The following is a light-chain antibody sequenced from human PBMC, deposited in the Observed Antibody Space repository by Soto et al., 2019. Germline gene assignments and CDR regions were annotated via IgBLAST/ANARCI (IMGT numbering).Light chain of an antibody. Sequence: QSALTQPPSASGSPGPSVTISCTGTSSDVGGYNYVSWYQQHPGKAPKLMIYEVSKRPSGVPDRFSGSKSGNTASLTVSGLQAEDEADYYCSSYAGSTIGVFGTGTKVTVL. J-gene: IGLJ1*01. CDR3: SSYAGSTIGV. V-gene: IGLV2-8*01. CDR1: SSDVGGYNY. CDR2: EVS.